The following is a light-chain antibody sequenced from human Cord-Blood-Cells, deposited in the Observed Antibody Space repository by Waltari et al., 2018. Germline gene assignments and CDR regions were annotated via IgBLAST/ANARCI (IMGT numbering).Light chain of an antibody. J-gene: IGLJ2*01. Sequence: SYELTQPPSVSVSPGQTASITCPGDKLGDKYACWYQQKPGQSPVLVIYQDSKRPSGIPERFSGSNSGNTATLTISGTQAMDEADYYCQAWDSSTVVLGGGTKLTVL. CDR1: KLGDKY. CDR3: QAWDSSTVV. V-gene: IGLV3-1*01. CDR2: QDS.